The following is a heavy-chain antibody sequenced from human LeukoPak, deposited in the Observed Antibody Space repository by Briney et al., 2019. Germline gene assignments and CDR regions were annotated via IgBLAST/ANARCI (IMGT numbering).Heavy chain of an antibody. J-gene: IGHJ4*02. CDR2: ISYDGNNK. CDR1: GFTFSSYD. CDR3: AREVEYYFDY. V-gene: IGHV3-30-3*01. Sequence: GGSLRLSCAASGFTFSSYDMHWVRQAPGKGLEWVAVISYDGNNKYYADSVKGRFTISRDNAKNSLYLQMNSLRAEDTAVYYCAREVEYYFDYWGQGTLVTVSS.